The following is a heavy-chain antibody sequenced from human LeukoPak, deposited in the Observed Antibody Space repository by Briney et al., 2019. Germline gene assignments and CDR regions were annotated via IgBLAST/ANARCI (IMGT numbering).Heavy chain of an antibody. Sequence: GGSLRLSCAASGFTFGKYAMTWVRQAPGKGLEWVSGIVGSADITYYADSVKGRVTISRDNSKNTLYPQMNSLRAEDTAVYYCAKGHSSSLVPYFDYWGQGTLVTVSS. J-gene: IGHJ4*02. CDR1: GFTFGKYA. CDR3: AKGHSSSLVPYFDY. D-gene: IGHD6-13*01. V-gene: IGHV3-23*01. CDR2: IVGSADIT.